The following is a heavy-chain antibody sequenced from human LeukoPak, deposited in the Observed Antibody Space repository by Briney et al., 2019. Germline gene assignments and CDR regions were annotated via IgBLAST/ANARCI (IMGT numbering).Heavy chain of an antibody. CDR1: GYTFTSYA. CDR3: ARRVEGHAFDI. Sequence: ASVKVSCKASGYTFTSYAMNWVRQAPGQGLEWMGWINANTGNQTYAQGFTGRFVFSLDTSVSTAYLQISSLKAEDTAVYYCARRVEGHAFDIWGQGTMVTVSS. J-gene: IGHJ3*02. CDR2: INANTGNQ. V-gene: IGHV7-4-1*02. D-gene: IGHD1-1*01.